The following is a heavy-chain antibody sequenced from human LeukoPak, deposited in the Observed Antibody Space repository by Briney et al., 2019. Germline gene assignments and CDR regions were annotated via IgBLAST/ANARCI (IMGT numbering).Heavy chain of an antibody. CDR3: ARTNENVDTAMA. J-gene: IGHJ5*02. CDR2: INPNSGGT. V-gene: IGHV1-2*02. D-gene: IGHD5-18*01. CDR1: GYTFTGYY. Sequence: ASVKVSFKASGYTFTGYYMHWVRQAPGQGLEWMGWINPNSGGTNYAQKFQGRVTMTRDTSISTAYMELSRLRSDDTAVYYCARTNENVDTAMAWGQGTLVTVSS.